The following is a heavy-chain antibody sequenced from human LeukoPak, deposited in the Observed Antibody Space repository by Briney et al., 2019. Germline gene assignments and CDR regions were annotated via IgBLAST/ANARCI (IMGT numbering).Heavy chain of an antibody. CDR1: GYTFTGYY. CDR2: INPNSGGT. D-gene: IGHD6-13*01. V-gene: IGHV1-2*02. Sequence: ASVKVSCKASGYTFTGYYMHWVRQAPGQGLEWMGWINPNSGGTNYAQKFQGRVTMTRDTSISTAYMELSRLRSDDTAVYCCARGGYSSSPWFDPWGQGTLVTVSS. CDR3: ARGGYSSSPWFDP. J-gene: IGHJ5*02.